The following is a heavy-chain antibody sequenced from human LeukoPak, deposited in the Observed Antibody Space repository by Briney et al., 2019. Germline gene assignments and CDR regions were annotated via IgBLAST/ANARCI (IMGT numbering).Heavy chain of an antibody. V-gene: IGHV4-4*02. J-gene: IGHJ1*01. D-gene: IGHD6-25*01. CDR2: IYHSGST. Sequence: PSGTLSLTCAVSGGSISSSNWWSWVRQPPGKGLEWIGEIYHSGSTNYNPSLKSRVTISVDKSKNQFSLKLSSVTAADTAVYYCAKFFDPSGGASGWTWTIDKWGQGALVIVSS. CDR1: GGSISSSNW. CDR3: AKFFDPSGGASGWTWTIDK.